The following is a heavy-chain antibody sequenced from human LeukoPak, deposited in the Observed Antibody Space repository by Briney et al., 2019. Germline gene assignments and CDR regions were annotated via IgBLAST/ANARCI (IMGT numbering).Heavy chain of an antibody. V-gene: IGHV3-21*04. Sequence: KTGGSLRLSCAASGFTFSSYSMNWVRQAPGKGLEWVSSISSSSSYIYYADSVKGRFTISRDNAKNSLYLQMNSLRAEDTALYYCAKGPPNHYGDLEYLQHWGQGTLVTVSS. D-gene: IGHD4-17*01. J-gene: IGHJ1*01. CDR3: AKGPPNHYGDLEYLQH. CDR2: ISSSSSYI. CDR1: GFTFSSYS.